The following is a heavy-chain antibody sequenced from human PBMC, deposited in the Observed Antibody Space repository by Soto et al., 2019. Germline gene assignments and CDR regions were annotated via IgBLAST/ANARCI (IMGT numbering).Heavy chain of an antibody. D-gene: IGHD3-10*01. J-gene: IGHJ6*03. CDR1: GGTFSSYT. V-gene: IGHV1-69*02. CDR2: IIPILGIA. CDR3: ARVLGNYNGSGSYDYYMDV. Sequence: QVQLVQSGAEVKKPGSSVKVSCKASGGTFSSYTISWVRQAPGQGLEWMGRIIPILGIANYAQKFQGRVTSTADKSTSTAYMELSSLRSEDTAVYYCARVLGNYNGSGSYDYYMDVWGKGTTVTVSS.